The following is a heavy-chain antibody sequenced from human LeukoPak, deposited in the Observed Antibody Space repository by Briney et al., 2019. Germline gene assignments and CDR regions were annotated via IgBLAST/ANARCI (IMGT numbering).Heavy chain of an antibody. Sequence: GGSPRLSCAASGFTLSSYAMSWVRQAPGKGLEWVSSISGSGGSTYYADSVKGRFTISRDNSKNTLYLQMNSLRAEDTAVYYCAKRTIPAAPFDYWGQGTLVTVSS. D-gene: IGHD2-2*01. V-gene: IGHV3-23*01. CDR1: GFTLSSYA. CDR2: ISGSGGST. CDR3: AKRTIPAAPFDY. J-gene: IGHJ4*02.